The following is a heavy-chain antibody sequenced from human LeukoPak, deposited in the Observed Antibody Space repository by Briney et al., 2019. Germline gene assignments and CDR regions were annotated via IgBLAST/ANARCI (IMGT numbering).Heavy chain of an antibody. V-gene: IGHV4-61*02. CDR1: GGSISSGTYY. CDR3: ARTKGMIDAFDV. D-gene: IGHD3-16*01. Sequence: SETLSLTCTVSGGSISSGTYYWTWIRQPAGKGLEWIGRMYTSGSTNYNPSLKSRVTISVDTSKNQFSLKLSSVTTADTAVYYCARTKGMIDAFDVWGQGTMVTIS. CDR2: MYTSGST. J-gene: IGHJ3*01.